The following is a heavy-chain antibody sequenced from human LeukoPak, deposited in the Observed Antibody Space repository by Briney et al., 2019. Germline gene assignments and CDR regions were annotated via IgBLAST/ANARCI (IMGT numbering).Heavy chain of an antibody. CDR3: ARGYYYGSGSYYEYYYYGMDV. Sequence: PSETLSLTCTVSGGSISSGDYYWSWIRQPPGKGLEWIGYIYYSGSTYYNPSLQSRVTISVDTSKNQFSLKLSSVTAADTAVYYCARGYYYGSGSYYEYYYYGMDVWGQGTTVTVSS. CDR1: GGSISSGDYY. CDR2: IYYSGST. J-gene: IGHJ6*02. D-gene: IGHD3-10*01. V-gene: IGHV4-30-4*01.